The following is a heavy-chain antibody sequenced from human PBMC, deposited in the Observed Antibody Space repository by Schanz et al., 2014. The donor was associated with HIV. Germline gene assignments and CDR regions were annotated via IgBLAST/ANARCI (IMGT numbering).Heavy chain of an antibody. CDR1: EFIFSSYG. D-gene: IGHD3-10*01. J-gene: IGHJ6*02. V-gene: IGHV3-30*18. CDR2: RSNDGSNE. CDR3: AKEWYYGSGSMDYGLDV. Sequence: QVQVVESGGGVVQPGRSLRLSCAASEFIFSSYGIHWVRQAPGKGLEWVAVRSNDGSNEYYADSVKGRFTLSRDNSENTVYLQMNSLRAEDTAVYYCAKEWYYGSGSMDYGLDVWGQGTTVTVSS.